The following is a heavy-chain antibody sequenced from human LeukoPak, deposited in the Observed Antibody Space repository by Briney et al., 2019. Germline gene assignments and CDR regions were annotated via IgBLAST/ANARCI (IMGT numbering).Heavy chain of an antibody. V-gene: IGHV3-23*01. Sequence: GGSLRLSCAASGFTFSSYAMSWVRQAPGKGLEWVSDISGGGATTFYADSVKGRFTISRDNSKNTLYLQLSSLRAEDTAVYYCAKSTGYSTTGRDFDSWGRGTLVTVSS. J-gene: IGHJ4*02. CDR1: GFTFSSYA. CDR2: ISGGGATT. CDR3: AKSTGYSTTGRDFDS. D-gene: IGHD6-13*01.